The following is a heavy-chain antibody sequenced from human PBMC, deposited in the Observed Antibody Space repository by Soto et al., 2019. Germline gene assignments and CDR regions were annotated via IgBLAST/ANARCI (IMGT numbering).Heavy chain of an antibody. Sequence: QVQLVQSGAEVKRPGSSVKVSCKASGDTFNFYSINWVRQAPGLGLEWMGRVNPIVSMSNYAEKFQGRVTITADKSTGTVYIELSSMRSEDTAIYYCASSYGSGYRAFDYWGQGALVTVSS. V-gene: IGHV1-69*02. D-gene: IGHD3-10*01. J-gene: IGHJ4*02. CDR2: VNPIVSMS. CDR1: GDTFNFYS. CDR3: ASSYGSGYRAFDY.